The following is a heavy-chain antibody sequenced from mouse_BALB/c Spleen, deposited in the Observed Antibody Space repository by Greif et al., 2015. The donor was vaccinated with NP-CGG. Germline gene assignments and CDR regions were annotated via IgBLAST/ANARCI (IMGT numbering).Heavy chain of an antibody. CDR1: GYTFTDYN. V-gene: IGHV1S29*02. Sequence: VQLQQSGPELVEPGASVKISCKASGYTFTDYNMHWVKQSHGKSLEWIGYIYPYNGGTGYNQKFKNKATLTVDNSSSTAYMELRSLTSEDSAVCYCARGRGISVEAWFAYWGQGTLVTVSA. J-gene: IGHJ3*01. D-gene: IGHD1-1*01. CDR2: IYPYNGGT. CDR3: ARGRGISVEAWFAY.